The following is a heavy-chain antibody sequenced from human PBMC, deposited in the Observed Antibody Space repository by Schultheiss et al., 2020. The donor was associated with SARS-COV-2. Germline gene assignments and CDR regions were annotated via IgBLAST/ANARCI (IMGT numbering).Heavy chain of an antibody. V-gene: IGHV4-59*12. Sequence: SETLSLTCTVSGGSISSYYWSWIRQPPGKGLEWIGYIYYSGSTNYNPSLKSRVTISVDTSNNQFSLKLSSVTAADTAVYYCAIEGYQGGFDYWGQGTLVTVSS. J-gene: IGHJ4*02. CDR1: GGSISSYY. CDR2: IYYSGST. D-gene: IGHD5-18*01. CDR3: AIEGYQGGFDY.